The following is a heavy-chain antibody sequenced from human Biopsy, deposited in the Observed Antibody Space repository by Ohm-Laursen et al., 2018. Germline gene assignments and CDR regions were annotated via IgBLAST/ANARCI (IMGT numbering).Heavy chain of an antibody. CDR2: IIPSGGYT. Sequence: ASPKASCKASGYTFCNYYIHWVRQAPGQGPEWMGMIIPSGGYTRYAQKFQGRLTMTRDTSTSTVYMELSSLRSEDTAVYYCARTESLDYWGQGALVTVSS. CDR1: GYTFCNYY. J-gene: IGHJ4*02. CDR3: ARTESLDY. D-gene: IGHD3-10*01. V-gene: IGHV1-46*01.